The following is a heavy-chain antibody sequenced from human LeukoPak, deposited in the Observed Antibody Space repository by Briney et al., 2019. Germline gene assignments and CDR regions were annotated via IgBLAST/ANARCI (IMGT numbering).Heavy chain of an antibody. CDR2: IYRDGSNT. D-gene: IGHD2-2*02. Sequence: GGSLRLSCAASGFTFSNAWMSWVRQAPGSGLVWVSTIYRDGSNTRVADSVKGRFTISRDNAKNTIYLQMNSLRAEDTAVYYCSSIHFPWGQGTLVTVSS. V-gene: IGHV3-74*01. CDR3: SSIHFP. CDR1: GFTFSNAW. J-gene: IGHJ5*02.